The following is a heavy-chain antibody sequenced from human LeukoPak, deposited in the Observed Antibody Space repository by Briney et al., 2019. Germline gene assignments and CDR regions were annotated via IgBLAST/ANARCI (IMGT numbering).Heavy chain of an antibody. CDR1: GYTFTRYG. CDR2: ISAYNGNT. Sequence: ASVKVSCKASGYTFTRYGISWVRQAPGKGLEGMGWISAYNGNTNYAQKLQGRVTMTTDTSTSTAYMELRSLRSDDTAVYYCARDYSGRFGFGVVDAFDIWGQGTMVTVSS. CDR3: ARDYSGRFGFGVVDAFDI. V-gene: IGHV1-18*01. D-gene: IGHD3-3*01. J-gene: IGHJ3*02.